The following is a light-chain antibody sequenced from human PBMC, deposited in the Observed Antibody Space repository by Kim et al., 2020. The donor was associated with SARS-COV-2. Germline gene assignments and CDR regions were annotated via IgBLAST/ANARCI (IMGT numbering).Light chain of an antibody. V-gene: IGLV2-14*03. CDR3: SSYTSIATWV. CDR1: TSDVGAYNY. J-gene: IGLJ3*02. CDR2: DVT. Sequence: QSALTPPASVSGSPGQSITISCTGTTSDVGAYNYVSWYQQHPGKAPKVMIYDVTERPAEVSNRFSGSKSGNTASLTISGLHAEDEGDYYCSSYTSIATWVFGGGTKLTVL.